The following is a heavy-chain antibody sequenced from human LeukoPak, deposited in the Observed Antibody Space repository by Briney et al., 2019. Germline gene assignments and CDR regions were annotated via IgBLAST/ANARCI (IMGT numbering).Heavy chain of an antibody. CDR3: ARRTTEFVLRVSQFPGRKGAFDY. Sequence: SETLSLTCAVYGGSFSGYYWSWIRQPPGKGLEWIGESNHSGSTNYNPSLKSRVTISVDTSKNQFSLKLSSVTAADTAVYYCARRTTEFVLRVSQFPGRKGAFDYWGQGTLVTVSS. J-gene: IGHJ4*02. CDR2: SNHSGST. CDR1: GGSFSGYY. D-gene: IGHD1-1*01. V-gene: IGHV4-34*01.